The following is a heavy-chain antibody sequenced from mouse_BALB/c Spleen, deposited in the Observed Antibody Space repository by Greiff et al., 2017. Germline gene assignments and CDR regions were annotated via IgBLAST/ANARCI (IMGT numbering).Heavy chain of an antibody. CDR1: GFNIKDYY. J-gene: IGHJ3*01. V-gene: IGHV14-1*02. Sequence: EVKLQESGAELVRPGALVKLSCKASGFNIKDYYMHWVKQRPEQGLEWIGWIDPENGNTIYDPKFQGKASITADTSSNTAYLQLSSLTSEDTAVYYCASDYDYDFAYWGQGTLVTVSA. D-gene: IGHD2-4*01. CDR2: IDPENGNT. CDR3: ASDYDYDFAY.